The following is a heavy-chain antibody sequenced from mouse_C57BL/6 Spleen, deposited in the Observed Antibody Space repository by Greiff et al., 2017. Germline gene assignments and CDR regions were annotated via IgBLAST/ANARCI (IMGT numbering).Heavy chain of an antibody. CDR1: GYSFTDYN. CDR2: TNPNYGTT. V-gene: IGHV1-39*01. J-gene: IGHJ3*01. D-gene: IGHD1-2*01. CDR3: ARNYGPSWRFAY. Sequence: EVQLQQSGPELVKPGASVKISCEASGYSFTDYNMNWVKQSNGKSLDRIGVTNPNYGTTSSTQKFKGKATLTVDQSYSTAYMQLNSLTSEDSSVYDCARNYGPSWRFAYWGQGTLVTVSA.